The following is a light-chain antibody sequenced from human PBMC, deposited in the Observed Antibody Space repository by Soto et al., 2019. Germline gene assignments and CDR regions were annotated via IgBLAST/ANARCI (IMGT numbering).Light chain of an antibody. V-gene: IGLV4-69*01. CDR3: QTWGTGLLV. Sequence: QPVLTQSPSASASQGASVKLTCTLSSGHSSYAIAWHQQQPEKGPRYLMKLNSDGSHSKGDGIPDRFSGSSSGAERYLTISSLQSEDEADYYCQTWGTGLLVFGGGTNLTVL. J-gene: IGLJ3*02. CDR2: LNSDGSH. CDR1: SGHSSYA.